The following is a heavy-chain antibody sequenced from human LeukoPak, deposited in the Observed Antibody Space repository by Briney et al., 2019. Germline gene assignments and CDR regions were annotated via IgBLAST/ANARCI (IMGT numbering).Heavy chain of an antibody. Sequence: ASVKVSCKASGYTFTSYAIHWVRQAPGQRLEWMGWINAGNGNTKYSQKFQGRVTITRDTSASTAYMELSSLRSDDTAVYYCAREIAVAGNGFDPWGQGTLVTVSS. CDR2: INAGNGNT. D-gene: IGHD6-19*01. CDR3: AREIAVAGNGFDP. V-gene: IGHV1-3*01. CDR1: GYTFTSYA. J-gene: IGHJ5*02.